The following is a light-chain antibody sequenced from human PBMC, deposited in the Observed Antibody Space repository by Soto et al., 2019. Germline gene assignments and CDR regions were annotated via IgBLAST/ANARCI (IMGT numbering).Light chain of an antibody. CDR2: VGTGGIVG. V-gene: IGLV9-49*01. Sequence: QSVLTQPPSASASLGASVTLTCTLSSGYSNYKVDWYQQRPGKGPRFVMRVGTGGIVGSKGDGIPDLFSVLGSGLNRYLTIKNIQEEDESDYHCGADHGSGSNFVYVFGTGTKVTVL. CDR3: GADHGSGSNFVYV. J-gene: IGLJ1*01. CDR1: SGYSNYK.